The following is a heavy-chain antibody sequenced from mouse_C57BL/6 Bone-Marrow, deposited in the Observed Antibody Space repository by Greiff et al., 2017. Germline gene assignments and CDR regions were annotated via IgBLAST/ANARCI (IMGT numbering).Heavy chain of an antibody. J-gene: IGHJ3*01. D-gene: IGHD2-2*01. CDR2: IYPRSGNT. CDR1: GYTFTSYG. V-gene: IGHV1-81*01. Sequence: VQLQQSGAELARPGASVKLSCKASGYTFTSYGISWVKQRTGQGLEWIGEIYPRSGNTYYNEKFKGKATLTADKSSSTAYMELRSLTSEDSAVYFCARRGDGYDWGQGTLVTVSA. CDR3: ARRGDGYD.